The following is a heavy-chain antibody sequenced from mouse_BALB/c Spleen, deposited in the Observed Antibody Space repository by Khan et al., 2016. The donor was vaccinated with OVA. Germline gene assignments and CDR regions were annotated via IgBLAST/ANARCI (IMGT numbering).Heavy chain of an antibody. J-gene: IGHJ4*01. V-gene: IGHV3-2*02. CDR3: ARDGSRYNYAMDY. CDR2: ISYSGST. Sequence: EVQLQESGPGLVKPSQSLSLTCTVTGYSITSDYAWNWIRQFPGNKLEWMGYISYSGSTNYNPALKSLIAITRDTSKNQFFPQLNSVTTEDTATYYCARDGSRYNYAMDYWGQGTSVTVSS. CDR1: GYSITSDYA. D-gene: IGHD2-3*01.